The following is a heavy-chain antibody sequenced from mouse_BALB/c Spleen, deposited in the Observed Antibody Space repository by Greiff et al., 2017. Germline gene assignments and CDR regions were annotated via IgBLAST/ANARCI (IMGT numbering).Heavy chain of an antibody. CDR3: ARGVDYDLYAMDY. Sequence: QVQLQQSGPELVRPGVSVKISCKGSGYTFTDYAMHWVKQSHAKSLEWIGVISTYYGNTNYNQKFKGKATMTVDKSSSTAYMELARLTSEDSAIYYCARGVDYDLYAMDYWGQGTSATVSS. CDR1: GYTFTDYA. V-gene: IGHV1-67*01. D-gene: IGHD2-4*01. CDR2: ISTYYGNT. J-gene: IGHJ4*01.